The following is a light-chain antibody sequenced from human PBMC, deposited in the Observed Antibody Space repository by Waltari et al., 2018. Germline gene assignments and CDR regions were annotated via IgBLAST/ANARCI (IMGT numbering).Light chain of an antibody. Sequence: QSALTQPVSVSGSPGQSITISCSGTSSDVGGYNYVSWYHQHPGKAPKLMIYEVSNRPSGVSNRFSGSKSGNTASLTISGLQAEDEADYYCSSYTSSSVVFGGGTKLTVL. CDR2: EVS. V-gene: IGLV2-14*01. J-gene: IGLJ2*01. CDR3: SSYTSSSVV. CDR1: SSDVGGYNY.